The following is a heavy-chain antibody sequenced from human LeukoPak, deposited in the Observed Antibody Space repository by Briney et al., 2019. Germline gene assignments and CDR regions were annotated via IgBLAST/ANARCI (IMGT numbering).Heavy chain of an antibody. CDR1: GGSISSSSYY. J-gene: IGHJ5*02. CDR2: IYYSGST. D-gene: IGHD2-2*01. Sequence: SETLSLTCTVSGGSISSSSYYWGWIRQPPGKGLEWIGSIYYSGSTYYNPSLKSRVTISVDTSKNQFSLKLSSVTAAGTAVYYCARRWVDIVVVPAANWFDPWGQGTLVTVSS. CDR3: ARRWVDIVVVPAANWFDP. V-gene: IGHV4-39*01.